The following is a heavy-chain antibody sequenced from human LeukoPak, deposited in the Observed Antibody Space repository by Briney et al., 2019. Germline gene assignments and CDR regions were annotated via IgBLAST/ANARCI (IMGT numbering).Heavy chain of an antibody. CDR1: GASISLYY. D-gene: IGHD6-19*01. J-gene: IGHJ4*02. CDR3: ARTERGEQWLDPYFDY. V-gene: IGHV4-59*01. Sequence: SETLSLTCTVSGASISLYYWSWIRQPPGKGLEWIGYISYSGSTNYSPSLKSRVTISVDTSRNQFSLKLSSVTAADTAVYYCARTERGEQWLDPYFDYWGQGTLVTVSS. CDR2: ISYSGST.